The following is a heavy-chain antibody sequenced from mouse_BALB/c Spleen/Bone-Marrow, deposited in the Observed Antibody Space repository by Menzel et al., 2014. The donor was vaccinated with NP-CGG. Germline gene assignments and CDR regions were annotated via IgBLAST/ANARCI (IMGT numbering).Heavy chain of an antibody. CDR1: GYTFTDYY. D-gene: IGHD1-2*01. V-gene: IGHV1-84*02. Sequence: LQESGPELVKPGASVKISCKASGYTFTDYYINWVKQKPGQGLEWIGWIYPRNNNTKYNGRFKDKATLTVDTPSSTAYMQLSSLTSEDTAVYFCARGITTATFAYWGQGTLVTVSA. J-gene: IGHJ3*01. CDR3: ARGITTATFAY. CDR2: IYPRNNNT.